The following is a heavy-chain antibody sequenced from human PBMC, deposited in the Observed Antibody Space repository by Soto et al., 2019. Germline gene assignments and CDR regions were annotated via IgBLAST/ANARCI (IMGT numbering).Heavy chain of an antibody. CDR3: ANEESSRWDYYYGMDV. CDR1: GFTFSSYG. D-gene: IGHD6-13*01. CDR2: ISYDGSNK. V-gene: IGHV3-30*18. J-gene: IGHJ6*02. Sequence: QVQLVESGGGVVQPGRSLRLSCAASGFTFSSYGMNWVRQAPGRGLEWVAVISYDGSNKYYADSVKGRFTISRHSSKNMLYLQRNSLRAEDTAVYYCANEESSRWDYYYGMDVWGQGTTVTVSS.